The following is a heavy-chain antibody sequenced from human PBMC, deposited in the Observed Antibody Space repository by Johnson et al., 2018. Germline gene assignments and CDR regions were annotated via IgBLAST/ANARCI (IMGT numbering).Heavy chain of an antibody. CDR2: ISSSSRTI. J-gene: IGHJ1*01. CDR1: GLSFSSYS. Sequence: VQLQESGGGLVQPGGSLRLSCEATGLSFSSYSLNWVRQAPGKGLEWISYISSSSRTIYYADSVKGRFTISRDDAKNSLYLQMNSLRAEDTAVYYCARVTTDFYDSSGYGFQHWGQGTLVTVSS. D-gene: IGHD3-22*01. CDR3: ARVTTDFYDSSGYGFQH. V-gene: IGHV3-48*01.